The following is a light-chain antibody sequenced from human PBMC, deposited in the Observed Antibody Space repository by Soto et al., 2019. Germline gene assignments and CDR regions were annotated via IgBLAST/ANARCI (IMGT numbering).Light chain of an antibody. J-gene: IGLJ1*01. CDR1: SSDVGGYIY. CDR2: DVT. Sequence: QSVLTQPASVSGSPGQSITISCTGTSSDVGGYIYVSWYQQHPGKAPNLMIYDVTNRPSGVSYRFSGSKSGNTASLTISGLQAEDEADYYCSSYTTSSSYVFGTGTKVTVL. V-gene: IGLV2-14*01. CDR3: SSYTTSSSYV.